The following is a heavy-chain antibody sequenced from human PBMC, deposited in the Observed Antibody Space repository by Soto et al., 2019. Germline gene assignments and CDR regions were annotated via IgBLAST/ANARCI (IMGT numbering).Heavy chain of an antibody. D-gene: IGHD3-10*01. CDR2: INPSGGST. V-gene: IGHV1-46*01. CDR1: GYTFTSYY. J-gene: IGHJ6*02. CDR3: ARDRRGYGSGSYYYYYYYGMDV. Sequence: ASVKVSCKASGYTFTSYYMHWVRQAPGQGLEWMGIINPSGGSTSYAQKFQGRVTMTRDTSTSTGYMELSSLRSEDTAVYYCARDRRGYGSGSYYYYYYYGMDVWGQGTTVTVSS.